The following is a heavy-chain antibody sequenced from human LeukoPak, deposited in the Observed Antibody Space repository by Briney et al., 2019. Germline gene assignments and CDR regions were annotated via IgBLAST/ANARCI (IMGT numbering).Heavy chain of an antibody. CDR2: IKLDGSEK. CDR1: GFSFGKYW. Sequence: GGSLRLSCVASGFSFGKYWMSWVRQAPGKGLEWVANIKLDGSEKNYVDSVKGRFTISRDNTKNSLYLQMNSLRAEDTAVFYCARDQYDTWSRRGNFDSWGQGTLVTVSS. V-gene: IGHV3-7*03. D-gene: IGHD3/OR15-3a*01. J-gene: IGHJ4*02. CDR3: ARDQYDTWSRRGNFDS.